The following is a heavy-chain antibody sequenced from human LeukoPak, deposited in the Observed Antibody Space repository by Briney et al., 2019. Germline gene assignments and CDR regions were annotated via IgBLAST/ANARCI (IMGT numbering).Heavy chain of an antibody. J-gene: IGHJ4*02. Sequence: PSQTLSLTCAVSGGSISSGDFPWSWIRQPPGKALEWIGYIFHTGHTSYNPSLKSRVTISVDMSKNQLSLRLTSVTAADTAVYYCARGFYGAGSRFDYWGQGTLVTVSS. CDR1: GGSISSGDFP. D-gene: IGHD3-10*01. V-gene: IGHV4-30-2*01. CDR3: ARGFYGAGSRFDY. CDR2: IFHTGHT.